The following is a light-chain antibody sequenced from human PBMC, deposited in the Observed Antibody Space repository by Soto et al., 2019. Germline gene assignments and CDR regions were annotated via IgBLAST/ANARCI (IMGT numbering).Light chain of an antibody. J-gene: IGLJ1*01. V-gene: IGLV3-1*01. CDR1: KLGDKY. CDR3: CSYVGGYSYV. Sequence: SYELTQPPSVSVSPGQTASITCSGDKLGDKYACWYQQKPGQSPVLVIYQDSKRPSGIPERFSGSKSGNTASLTISGLQAEDEADYYCCSYVGGYSYVFGIGTKLTVL. CDR2: QDS.